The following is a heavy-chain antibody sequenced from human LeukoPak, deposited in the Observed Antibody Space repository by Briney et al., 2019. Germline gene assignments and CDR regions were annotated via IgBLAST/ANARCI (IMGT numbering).Heavy chain of an antibody. D-gene: IGHD3-22*01. V-gene: IGHV3-7*01. Sequence: GSLRLSCAPSGFTFSSYWMSWVRQAPGKGLEWVANINQDGTEKYYVDSVKGRFIISRDNTKNSLYLQMNSLRDEDTAVYYCAREPPRYNYDPETWGQGTLVTVSS. CDR2: INQDGTEK. CDR1: GFTFSSYW. J-gene: IGHJ4*02. CDR3: AREPPRYNYDPET.